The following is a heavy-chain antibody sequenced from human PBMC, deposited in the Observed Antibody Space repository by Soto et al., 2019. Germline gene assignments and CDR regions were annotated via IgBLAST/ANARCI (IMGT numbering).Heavy chain of an antibody. D-gene: IGHD5-12*01. CDR1: GGSISSGAYY. CDR3: MVGGYDPNHRNYYYYGMDV. V-gene: IGHV4-30-4*01. Sequence: QVQLQESGPGLVKPSQTLSLTCTVSGGSISSGAYYWSWIRQPPGTGLEWIGYIYYSGSTSYNPTLKSRVTISVDTSKNQFSLKLSSVTAADTAVYYCMVGGYDPNHRNYYYYGMDVWGQGTTVTVSS. J-gene: IGHJ6*02. CDR2: IYYSGST.